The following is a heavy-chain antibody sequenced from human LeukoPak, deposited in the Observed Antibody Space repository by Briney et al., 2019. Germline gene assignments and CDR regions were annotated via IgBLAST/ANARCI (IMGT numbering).Heavy chain of an antibody. CDR3: AGTSTWLSFGY. CDR2: INHSGTT. CDR1: GGSISSYY. V-gene: IGHV4-59*08. J-gene: IGHJ4*02. Sequence: SETLSLTCNVSGGSISSYYWSWIRQPPGKGLEWIGYINHSGTTNYNPYLKSRVTISVDTSKNQFSLNMSSVTAADTAVYFCAGTSTWLSFGYWGQGTLVTVSS. D-gene: IGHD1-1*01.